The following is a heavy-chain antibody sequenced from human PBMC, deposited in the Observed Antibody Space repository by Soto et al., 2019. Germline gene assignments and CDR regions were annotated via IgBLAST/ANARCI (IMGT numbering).Heavy chain of an antibody. CDR1: GYTFTSYG. CDR2: ISAYNGNT. D-gene: IGHD2-15*01. Sequence: SSVKVSCKASGYTFTSYGISWVRQAPGQGLEWMGWISAYNGNTNYAQKLQGRVTMTTDTSTSTAYMELRSLRSDDTAVYYCARVPMWNIVVVLAPGNSTIDPWGQGTPVTCSS. V-gene: IGHV1-18*04. CDR3: ARVPMWNIVVVLAPGNSTIDP. J-gene: IGHJ4*03.